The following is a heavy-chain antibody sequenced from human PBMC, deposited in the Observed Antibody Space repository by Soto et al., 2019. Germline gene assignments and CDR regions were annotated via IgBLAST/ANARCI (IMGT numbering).Heavy chain of an antibody. D-gene: IGHD4-4*01. CDR2: INPSGGST. Sequence: SVKFSCKASGYTFSTYYMHWVRQAPGQGYECMVIINPSGGSTTXXXKVQGRVXXTRDTSTTTVXMELSSLKSEDTAVYYCARYDYNGYYFDYXX. CDR3: ARYDYNGYYFDY. V-gene: IGHV1-46*01. J-gene: IGHJ4*01. CDR1: GYTFSTYY.